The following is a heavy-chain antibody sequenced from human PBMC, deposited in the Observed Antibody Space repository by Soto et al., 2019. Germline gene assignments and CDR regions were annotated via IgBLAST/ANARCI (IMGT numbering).Heavy chain of an antibody. CDR3: AHLPWKELWPRAPVVN. D-gene: IGHD1-1*01. V-gene: IGHV2-5*02. CDR2: IFWDDDK. Sequence: SGPTLVNPTRTLTLTCPFSGFSLSTSGVSVGWSRQPPGKALEWLGIIFWDDDKRYRPSLKRRLSITKDTSRNQLVLTMTNMDPVDTATYYCAHLPWKELWPRAPVVNWGQGTPVTVS. CDR1: GFSLSTSGVS. J-gene: IGHJ4*02.